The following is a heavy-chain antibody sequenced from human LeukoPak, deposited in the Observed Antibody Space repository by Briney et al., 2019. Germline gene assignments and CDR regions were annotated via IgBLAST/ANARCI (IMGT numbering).Heavy chain of an antibody. CDR2: ISYDGSNK. D-gene: IGHD6-19*01. V-gene: IGHV3-30*18. CDR3: AKLVQWLALDY. J-gene: IGHJ4*02. CDR1: GFTFSSYG. Sequence: PGRSLRLSCAASGFTFSSYGMHWVRQAPGKGLEWVAVISYDGSNKYYADSVKGRFTISRDNSKNTLYLQMNSLRAEDTAVYYCAKLVQWLALDYWGQGTLVTVSS.